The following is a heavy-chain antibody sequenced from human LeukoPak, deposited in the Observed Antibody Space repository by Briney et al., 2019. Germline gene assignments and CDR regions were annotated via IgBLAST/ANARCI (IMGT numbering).Heavy chain of an antibody. Sequence: ASVKVSFKASGYTFTSYGISWVRQAPGQGLEWMGWISAYNGNTNYAQKLQGRVTMTTDTSTSTAYMELRSLRSDDTAVYYCAAGLTAAGGPSSDDYWGQGTLVTVSS. J-gene: IGHJ4*02. CDR2: ISAYNGNT. V-gene: IGHV1-18*01. CDR3: AAGLTAAGGPSSDDY. CDR1: GYTFTSYG. D-gene: IGHD6-13*01.